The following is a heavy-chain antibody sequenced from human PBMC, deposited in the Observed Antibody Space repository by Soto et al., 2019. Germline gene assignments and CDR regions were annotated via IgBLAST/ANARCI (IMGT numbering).Heavy chain of an antibody. D-gene: IGHD2-2*01. V-gene: IGHV3-48*02. CDR2: ISGRGPRI. Sequence: GVSLRLSCAASGFSFSSYAMNWVRQAPGKGLEWVSCISGRGPRIYYAASVKGRFTVSRHNVKNSLSRQVNSLSDEDKAVYHCATLGYCGSTSCKYYFYYYGRHVCRKGCTV. CDR3: ATLGYCGSTSCKYYFYYYGRHV. J-gene: IGHJ6*01. CDR1: GFSFSSYA.